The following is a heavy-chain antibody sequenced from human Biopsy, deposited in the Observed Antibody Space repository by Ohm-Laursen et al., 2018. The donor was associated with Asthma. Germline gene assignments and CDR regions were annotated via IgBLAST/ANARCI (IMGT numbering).Heavy chain of an antibody. D-gene: IGHD3-22*01. CDR2: IYSGGTS. V-gene: IGHV3-53*01. Sequence: GSLRLSCSASGFAVSRDYMFWVRQAPRKGPEWVSVIYSGGTSHTADSVRGRFTISRDYSKNTLYLQMHSLRAEDTAVYYCARGDSSNWSHYYFDYWGQGTLVTVSS. CDR3: ARGDSSNWSHYYFDY. J-gene: IGHJ4*02. CDR1: GFAVSRDY.